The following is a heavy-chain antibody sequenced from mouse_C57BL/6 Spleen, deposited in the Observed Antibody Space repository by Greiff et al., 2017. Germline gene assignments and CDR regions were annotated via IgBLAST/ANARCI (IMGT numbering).Heavy chain of an antibody. Sequence: VQLKQPGTELVKPGASVKLSCKASGYTFTSYWMHWVKQRPGQGLEWIGNINPSNGGTNYNEKFKSKATLTVDKSSSTAYMQLSSLTSEDSAVYYCARSRGYDAWFAYWGQGTLVTVSA. V-gene: IGHV1-53*01. CDR1: GYTFTSYW. CDR3: ARSRGYDAWFAY. D-gene: IGHD2-2*01. J-gene: IGHJ3*01. CDR2: INPSNGGT.